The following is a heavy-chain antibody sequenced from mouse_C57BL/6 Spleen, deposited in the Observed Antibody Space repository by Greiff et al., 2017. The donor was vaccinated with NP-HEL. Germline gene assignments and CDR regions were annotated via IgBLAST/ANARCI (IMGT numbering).Heavy chain of an antibody. J-gene: IGHJ3*01. V-gene: IGHV1-15*01. CDR2: IDPETGGT. CDR1: GYTFTDYE. Sequence: QVQLKESGAELVRPGASVTLSCKASGYTFTDYEMHWVKQTPVHGLEWIGAIDPETGGTAYNQKFKGKAILTADKSSSTAYMELRSLTSEDSAVYYCTRNYGSSCRFAYWGQGTLVTVSA. D-gene: IGHD1-1*01. CDR3: TRNYGSSCRFAY.